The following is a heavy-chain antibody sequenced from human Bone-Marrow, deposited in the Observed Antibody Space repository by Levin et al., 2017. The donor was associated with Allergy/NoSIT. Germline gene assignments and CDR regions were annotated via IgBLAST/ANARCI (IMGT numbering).Heavy chain of an antibody. Sequence: PGGSLRLSCFASGFTFSDYYMNWIRQTPRKGLEWLAYISSSGSTKYYADSVRGRFTISRDNANNSVFLQMDSLRVEDTAVYYCATDRGGFGPWGQGVLVTVSS. D-gene: IGHD3-10*01. CDR3: ATDRGGFGP. CDR2: ISSSGSTK. J-gene: IGHJ5*02. CDR1: GFTFSDYY. V-gene: IGHV3-11*01.